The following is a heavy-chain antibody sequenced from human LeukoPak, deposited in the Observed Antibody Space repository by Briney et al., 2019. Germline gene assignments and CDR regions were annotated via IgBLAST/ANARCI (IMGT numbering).Heavy chain of an antibody. CDR2: INASGGGI. CDR1: GNTFTSYC. CDR3: ARDPQGSLPSDV. J-gene: IGHJ6*04. Sequence: GASVKVSCKASGNTFTSYCIHWVRQAPGQGLEWMGIINASGGGISYAPKFQGRITVTRDMSTSKVYMELSSLRSEDTAVYYCARDPQGSLPSDVWGKGTTVTVSS. V-gene: IGHV1-46*01. D-gene: IGHD2-15*01.